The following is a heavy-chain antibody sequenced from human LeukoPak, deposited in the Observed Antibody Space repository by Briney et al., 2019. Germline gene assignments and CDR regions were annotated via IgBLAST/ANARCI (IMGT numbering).Heavy chain of an antibody. J-gene: IGHJ4*02. CDR3: ARMVVAAFDDY. CDR2: IYYSGST. Sequence: SETLSLTCTVSGGSISSSSYYWGWIRQPPGKGLEWIGSIYYSGSTYYNPSLKSRVTISVDTSKNQFSLKLSSVTAADTAVYYCARMVVAAFDDYWGQGTLATVSS. CDR1: GGSISSSSYY. D-gene: IGHD2-15*01. V-gene: IGHV4-39*01.